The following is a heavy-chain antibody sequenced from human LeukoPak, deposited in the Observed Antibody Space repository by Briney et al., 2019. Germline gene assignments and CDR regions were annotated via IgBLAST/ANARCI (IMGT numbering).Heavy chain of an antibody. CDR3: AREGGWGTDYYMDV. J-gene: IGHJ6*03. V-gene: IGHV3-30*04. D-gene: IGHD6-19*01. CDR2: ISYDGSNK. CDR1: GFTFSSYA. Sequence: GGSLRLSCAASGFTFSSYAMHWVRQAPGKGLEWVAVISYDGSNKYYADSVKGRFTISRDNSKNTLYLQMNSLRAEDTAVYYCAREGGWGTDYYMDVWGKGTTVTVSS.